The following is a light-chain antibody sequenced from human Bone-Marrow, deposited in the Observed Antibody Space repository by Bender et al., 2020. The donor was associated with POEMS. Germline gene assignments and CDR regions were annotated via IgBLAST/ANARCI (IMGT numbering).Light chain of an antibody. V-gene: IGLV2-14*03. CDR1: SGDVGRYDY. J-gene: IGLJ3*02. CDR3: SSYTFSATWV. Sequence: QSALTQPASVSGAPGQSITISCTGSSGDVGRYDYVSWYQHHPGKAPKLMIYDVSYRPSGLSFRFTGSKSGNTASLTISGLQAEDEADYYCSSYTFSATWVFGGGTKLTVL. CDR2: DVS.